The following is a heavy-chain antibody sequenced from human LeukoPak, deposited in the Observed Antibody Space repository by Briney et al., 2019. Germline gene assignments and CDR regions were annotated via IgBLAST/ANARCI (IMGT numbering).Heavy chain of an antibody. CDR2: IWYDGSNK. V-gene: IGHV3-33*01. J-gene: IGHJ6*02. CDR3: AREGSWPYYYYGMDV. D-gene: IGHD6-13*01. CDR1: GFTFSSYG. Sequence: GGSLRLSCAASGFTFSSYGMRWVRQAPGKGLEWVAVIWYDGSNKYYADSVKGRFTISRDNAKNSLYLQMNSLRAEDTAVYYCAREGSWPYYYYGMDVWGQGTTVTVSS.